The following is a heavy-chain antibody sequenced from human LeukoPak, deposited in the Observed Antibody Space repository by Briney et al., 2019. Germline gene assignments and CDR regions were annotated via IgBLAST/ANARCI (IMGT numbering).Heavy chain of an antibody. J-gene: IGHJ5*02. CDR2: INHSGST. Sequence: SETLSLTCAVYGGSFSGYYWSWIRQPPGKGLEWIGEINHSGSTNYNPSLKSRVTISVDTSKNQFSLKLSSVAAADTAVYYCARVGYSYGYSPKIIEAAGPAWFDPWGQGTLVTVSS. D-gene: IGHD5-18*01. V-gene: IGHV4-34*01. CDR3: ARVGYSYGYSPKIIEAAGPAWFDP. CDR1: GGSFSGYY.